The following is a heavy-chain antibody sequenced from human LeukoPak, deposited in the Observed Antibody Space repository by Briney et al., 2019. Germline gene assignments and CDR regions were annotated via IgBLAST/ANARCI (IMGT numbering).Heavy chain of an antibody. Sequence: ASVKVSCKASGYTFTSYGISWVRQAPGQGLEWMGWISAYNGNTNYAQKLQGRVTMTTDTSTGTAYMELRSLRSDDTAVYYCARIFCSSTSCYFFDYWGQGTLVTVS. V-gene: IGHV1-18*01. CDR2: ISAYNGNT. CDR3: ARIFCSSTSCYFFDY. J-gene: IGHJ4*02. CDR1: GYTFTSYG. D-gene: IGHD2-2*01.